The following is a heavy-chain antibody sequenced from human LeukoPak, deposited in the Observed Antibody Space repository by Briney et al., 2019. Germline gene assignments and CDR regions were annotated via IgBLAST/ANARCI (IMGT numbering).Heavy chain of an antibody. CDR1: GFTFSSYG. D-gene: IGHD5-24*01. CDR2: IRYDGSNK. Sequence: GGSLRLSCAASGFTFSSYGMHWVRQAPGKGLEWVAFIRYDGSNKYYADSVKGRFTISRDNSKNTLYLQMNRLRAEDTAVYYCAKDAEMATISCYFDYWGQGTLVTVSS. J-gene: IGHJ4*02. V-gene: IGHV3-30*02. CDR3: AKDAEMATISCYFDY.